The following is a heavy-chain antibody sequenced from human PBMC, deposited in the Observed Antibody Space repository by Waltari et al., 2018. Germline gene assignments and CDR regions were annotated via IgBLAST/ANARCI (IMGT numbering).Heavy chain of an antibody. CDR3: ARGGGRGGSFSFHMDV. Sequence: QVQLVQSGAEVKKPGSSVKVSCKASGGTFGSYAISWVRQAPGQGLEWMGGVIPMFGRPNYQQKFQDRVKITADESTSIAYMELGGLRFEDTAVYFCARGGGRGGSFSFHMDVWGKGTTVTISS. D-gene: IGHD3-10*01. J-gene: IGHJ6*03. CDR2: VIPMFGRP. V-gene: IGHV1-69*12. CDR1: GGTFGSYA.